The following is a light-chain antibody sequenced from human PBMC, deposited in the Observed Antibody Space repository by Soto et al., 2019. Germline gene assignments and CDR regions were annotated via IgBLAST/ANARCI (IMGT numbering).Light chain of an antibody. CDR2: WAS. J-gene: IGKJ4*01. V-gene: IGKV4-1*01. CDR1: QSVLYISNNKNY. CDR3: QQYYSNFT. Sequence: DIVMTQSPESLAVSLGERATINCKSSQSVLYISNNKNYLAWIQQKPGQPPKLLIYWASTRDSGVPDRFSGSGCGTDSTLTISSLQAEDGAVYYCQQYYSNFTFDGGTKVEIK.